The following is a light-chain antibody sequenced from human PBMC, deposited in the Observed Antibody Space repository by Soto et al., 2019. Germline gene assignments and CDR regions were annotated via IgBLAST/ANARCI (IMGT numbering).Light chain of an antibody. V-gene: IGKV1-6*01. CDR2: AAS. CDR1: QDIRND. Sequence: AFQMTQSPSSLSASVGDRLTITCRASQDIRNDLGWYQQKPGKXHRXXIYAASILQSGVPSRFSGSGSGTDFTLTISSLQAEDVAVYDGQQYYNSPPTFGGGTKVDIK. CDR3: QQYYNSPPT. J-gene: IGKJ4*01.